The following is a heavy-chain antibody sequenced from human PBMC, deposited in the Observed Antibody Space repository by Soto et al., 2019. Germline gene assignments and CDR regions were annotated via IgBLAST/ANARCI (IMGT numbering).Heavy chain of an antibody. J-gene: IGHJ4*02. V-gene: IGHV3-21*01. Sequence: PGGSLRLSCAASGFTFSTYTMNWVRQAPGKGLEWVSSISSSSSYIFYADSVKGRFTISRDNAKNSLYLQMNSLRAEDTAVYYCARAARLGDPDYFDYWGQGTLVTVSS. D-gene: IGHD3-10*01. CDR3: ARAARLGDPDYFDY. CDR2: ISSSSSYI. CDR1: GFTFSTYT.